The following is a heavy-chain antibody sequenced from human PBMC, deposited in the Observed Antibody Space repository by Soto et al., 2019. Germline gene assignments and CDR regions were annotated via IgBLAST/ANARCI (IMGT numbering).Heavy chain of an antibody. CDR2: ISAYNGNT. D-gene: IGHD1-26*01. J-gene: IGHJ6*02. CDR3: ARVLELPNYYYYGMDV. Sequence: ASVKVSCKASGYTFTNYGISWVRQAPGQGLEWMGWISAYNGNTNYAQKLQGRVTMTTDTSTSTAYMELRSLRSDDTAVYYCARVLELPNYYYYGMDVWGQGTTVTVSS. CDR1: GYTFTNYG. V-gene: IGHV1-18*04.